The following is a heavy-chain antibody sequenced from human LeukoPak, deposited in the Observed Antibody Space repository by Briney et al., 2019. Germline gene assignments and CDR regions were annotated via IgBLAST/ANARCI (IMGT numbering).Heavy chain of an antibody. CDR2: IHHSGSA. Sequence: SETLSLTCTVSDDSISSYYWIWIRQPPGKGLEWIGYIHHSGSANYNPSLRSRVTISVDTSKNQFSLKLSSVTAADTAVYYCARLGGTTAHSSWFVWGQGTLVTVSS. V-gene: IGHV4-59*08. D-gene: IGHD6-13*01. CDR1: DDSISSYY. J-gene: IGHJ4*02. CDR3: ARLGGTTAHSSWFV.